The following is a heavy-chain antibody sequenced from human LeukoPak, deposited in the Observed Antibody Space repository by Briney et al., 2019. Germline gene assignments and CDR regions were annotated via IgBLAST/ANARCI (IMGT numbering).Heavy chain of an antibody. V-gene: IGHV3-48*03. D-gene: IGHD1-26*01. CDR2: ISSSGSTI. Sequence: GGSLRLSCAASGFTFSSYEMNWVRQAPGKGLEWVSYISSSGSTICYADSVKGRFTISRDNAKNSLYLQMNSLRAEDTAVYYCARVGWEPLAFDYWGQGTLVTVSS. CDR3: ARVGWEPLAFDY. J-gene: IGHJ4*02. CDR1: GFTFSSYE.